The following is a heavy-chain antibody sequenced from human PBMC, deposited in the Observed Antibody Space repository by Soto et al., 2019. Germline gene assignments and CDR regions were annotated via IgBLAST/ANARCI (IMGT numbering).Heavy chain of an antibody. J-gene: IGHJ4*02. CDR2: ISGNGGNT. Sequence: PGGSLRLSCGASGFIFITYVMNWGRQAPGKGLAWVAGISGNGGNTYYADSVKGRFTISRDNSKNTQYLQMNSLGADDTAVYYCAKVACTSWYDFYFDYWGQGTLVTVSS. V-gene: IGHV3-23*01. CDR3: AKVACTSWYDFYFDY. D-gene: IGHD2-2*01. CDR1: GFIFITYV.